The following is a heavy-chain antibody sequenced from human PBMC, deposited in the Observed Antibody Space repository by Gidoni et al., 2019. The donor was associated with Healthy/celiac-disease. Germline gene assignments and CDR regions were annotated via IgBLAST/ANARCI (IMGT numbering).Heavy chain of an antibody. J-gene: IGHJ4*02. Sequence: QVQLVQSGAEVKKPGSSVKVSCKASGGTFSSYTISWVRQVHGQGLEWMGRIIPILGIANYAQKCQGRVTITADKSTSTAYMELSSLRSEDTAVYYCARAGIAVADAENYFDYWGQGTLVTVSA. CDR2: IIPILGIA. D-gene: IGHD6-19*01. V-gene: IGHV1-69*02. CDR1: GGTFSSYT. CDR3: ARAGIAVADAENYFDY.